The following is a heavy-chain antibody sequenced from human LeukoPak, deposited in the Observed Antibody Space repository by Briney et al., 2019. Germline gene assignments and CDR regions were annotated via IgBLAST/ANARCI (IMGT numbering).Heavy chain of an antibody. Sequence: PSETLSLTCAVYGGSFSGYYWSWIRQPPGKGPEWIGEINHSGSTNYNPSLKSRVTISVDTSKNQFSLKLSSVTAADTAVYYCARDSSYLNWGQGTLVTVSS. J-gene: IGHJ4*02. D-gene: IGHD6-6*01. CDR1: GGSFSGYY. CDR3: ARDSSYLN. CDR2: INHSGST. V-gene: IGHV4-34*01.